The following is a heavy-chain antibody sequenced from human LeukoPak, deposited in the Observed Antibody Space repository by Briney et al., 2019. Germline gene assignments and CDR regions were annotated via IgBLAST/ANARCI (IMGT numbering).Heavy chain of an antibody. CDR1: GGSISSSSYY. D-gene: IGHD3-3*01. V-gene: IGHV4-61*02. J-gene: IGHJ6*03. Sequence: PSETLSLTCTVSGGSISSSSYYWSWIRQPAGKGLEWIGRIYTSGSTNYNPSLKSRVTMSVDTSKNQFSLKLSSVTAADTAVYYCARDLPYYDFFQDYYYMDVWGKGTTVTVSS. CDR3: ARDLPYYDFFQDYYYMDV. CDR2: IYTSGST.